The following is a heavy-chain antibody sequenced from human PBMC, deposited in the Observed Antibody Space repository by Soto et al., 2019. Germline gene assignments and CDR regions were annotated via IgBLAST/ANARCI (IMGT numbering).Heavy chain of an antibody. Sequence: QTLSRTCAISGDSASSNSVVWNWIRQSPSRGLEWLGRTYYRSKWYYEYAESVKSRIIINPDTSKNQLSLQLNSVTPEDTGVYYCARLVGNSWIDYWGQGTLVTVSS. V-gene: IGHV6-1*01. J-gene: IGHJ4*02. CDR2: TYYRSKWYY. CDR3: ARLVGNSWIDY. D-gene: IGHD6-13*01. CDR1: GDSASSNSVV.